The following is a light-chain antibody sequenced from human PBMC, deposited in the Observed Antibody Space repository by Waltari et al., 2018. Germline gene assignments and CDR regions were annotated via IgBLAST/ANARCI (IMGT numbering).Light chain of an antibody. CDR3: QQSYSTPDAGLT. Sequence: DIQLTQSPSSLSASVGDRVTITCRASQSISSYLNWYQQKPGKAPKLLIYAASSLQSGVPSRFSGSGSETDFTLTISSLQPEDFATYYCQQSYSTPDAGLTFGGGTKVEIK. CDR1: QSISSY. V-gene: IGKV1-39*01. J-gene: IGKJ4*01. CDR2: AAS.